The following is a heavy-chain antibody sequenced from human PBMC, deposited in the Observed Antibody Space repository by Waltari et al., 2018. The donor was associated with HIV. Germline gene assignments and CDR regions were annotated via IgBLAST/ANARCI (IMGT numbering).Heavy chain of an antibody. CDR2: IGDRVQTL. CDR1: GFTFIAYD. Sequence: EVQLVESGGGLVRPGGSLRPSCLAAGFTFIAYDMNWVRQAAGKGLEWLSYIGDRVQTLDYTASTKGRFTVSRNNAKRSLYLDMSGLTAADTAVYYCVRGGAAFVTGGMQVVQPGPWGQGTLVTVS. D-gene: IGHD6-6*01. V-gene: IGHV3-48*03. CDR3: VRGGAAFVTGGMQVVQPGP. J-gene: IGHJ5*02.